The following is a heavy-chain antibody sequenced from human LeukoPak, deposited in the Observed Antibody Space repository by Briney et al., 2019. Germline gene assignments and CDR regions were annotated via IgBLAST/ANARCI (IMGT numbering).Heavy chain of an antibody. J-gene: IGHJ4*02. Sequence: PSETLSLTCTVSGGSISSYSWSWIRQPPGKALEWIGYIYSSGGTNYNPSLKSRVTISVDASKNQFSLSLSSVTAADTAVYYCARGGYIYGYWGQGTLVTVSS. CDR3: ARGGYIYGY. V-gene: IGHV4-59*01. CDR1: GGSISSYS. CDR2: IYSSGGT. D-gene: IGHD5-18*01.